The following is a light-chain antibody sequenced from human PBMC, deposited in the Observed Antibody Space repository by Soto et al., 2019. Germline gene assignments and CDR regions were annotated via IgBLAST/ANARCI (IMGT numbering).Light chain of an antibody. CDR3: QQYNSYSPT. J-gene: IGKJ1*01. CDR1: QSISSW. CDR2: KAS. V-gene: IGKV1-5*03. Sequence: DIQMTQSPSTLSASVGDRVTITCRASQSISSWLAWYQQKPGKAPKLLIYKASSLESVVPSRFSGSGSGTEFTLTISSLQPDDFAPYYCQQYNSYSPTFGQGTKVEIK.